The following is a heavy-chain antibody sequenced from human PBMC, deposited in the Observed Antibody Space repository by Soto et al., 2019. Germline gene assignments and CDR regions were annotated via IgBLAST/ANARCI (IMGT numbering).Heavy chain of an antibody. CDR2: IIPMLGIR. D-gene: IGHD3-16*01. Sequence: QVQLVQSGAEVKKPGSSVQVSCKDSGGTFSTYSMFWVRQAPGQGLEWMGRIIPMLGIRNYAQRLQDRVTITADKSPAPAHMELSSLRSEDTALYYCTIGSLSSEVFDIWGQGTMVTVSS. J-gene: IGHJ3*02. V-gene: IGHV1-69*02. CDR1: GGTFSTYS. CDR3: TIGSLSSEVFDI.